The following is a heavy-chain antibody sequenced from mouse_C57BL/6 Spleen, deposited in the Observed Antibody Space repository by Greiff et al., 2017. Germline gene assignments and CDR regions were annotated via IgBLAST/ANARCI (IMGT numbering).Heavy chain of an antibody. CDR2: INYDGSST. J-gene: IGHJ4*01. D-gene: IGHD1-1*01. CDR1: GFTFSDYY. V-gene: IGHV5-16*01. CDR3: ARAYGSSRYYAMDY. Sequence: EVKVVESEGGLVQPGSSMKLSCTASGFTFSDYYMAWVRQVPEKGLEWVANINYDGSSTYYLDSLKSRFIISRDNAKNILYLQMSSLKSEDTATYYCARAYGSSRYYAMDYWGQGTSVTVSS.